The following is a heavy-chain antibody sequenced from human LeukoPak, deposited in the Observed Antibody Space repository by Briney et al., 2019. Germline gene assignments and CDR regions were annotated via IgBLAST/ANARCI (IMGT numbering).Heavy chain of an antibody. D-gene: IGHD6-6*01. V-gene: IGHV1-46*01. CDR3: ARVAPYSSSSSVAFDI. J-gene: IGHJ3*02. CDR2: INPSGGST. CDR1: GYTFTSYY. Sequence: ASVKVSYKASGYTFTSYYIHWVRQAPGQGLEWMGIINPSGGSTSYAQKFQGRVTMTRDMSTSTVYMELSSLRSEDTAVYYCARVAPYSSSSSVAFDIWGQGTMVTVSS.